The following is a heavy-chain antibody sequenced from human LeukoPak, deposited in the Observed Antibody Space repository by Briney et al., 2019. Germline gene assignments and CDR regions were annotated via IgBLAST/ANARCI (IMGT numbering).Heavy chain of an antibody. CDR2: IYRSGST. Sequence: SETLSLTCTVSGYSISSGYYWGWIRQPPGKGLEWMGSIYRSGSTYYNPSLKSRVTISVDTSKNQFPLKLSSVTAADTAVYYCARDVVVAAREEWFDPWGQGTLVTVSS. V-gene: IGHV4-38-2*02. CDR1: GYSISSGYY. D-gene: IGHD2-15*01. J-gene: IGHJ5*02. CDR3: ARDVVVAAREEWFDP.